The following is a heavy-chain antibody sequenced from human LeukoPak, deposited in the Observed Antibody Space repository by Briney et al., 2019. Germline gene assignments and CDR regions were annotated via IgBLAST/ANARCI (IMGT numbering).Heavy chain of an antibody. CDR2: IYYSGST. CDR1: GGSNSSYY. V-gene: IGHV4-59*01. J-gene: IGHJ4*02. Sequence: SETLSLTCTVSGGSNSSYYWSWIRQPPGKGLEWIGYIYYSGSTNYNPSLKSRVTISVDTSKNQFSLKLSSVTAADTAVYYCARAATTTTRGYYFDYWGQGTLVTVSS. CDR3: ARAATTTTRGYYFDY. D-gene: IGHD5-12*01.